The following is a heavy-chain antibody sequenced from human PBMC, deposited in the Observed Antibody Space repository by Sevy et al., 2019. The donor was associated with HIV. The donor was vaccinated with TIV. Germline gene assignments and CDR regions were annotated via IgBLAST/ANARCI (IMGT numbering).Heavy chain of an antibody. Sequence: GGSLRLSCEASGFTFSTYAMSWVRQAPGKGLEWVSVISGRGGSTYYSDSDRDSVRGRFTIFRDNSKNTLYLQMDSRKVEDTAVYYCAKGYGSESSMYFFDYWGQGTLVTVSS. D-gene: IGHD3-10*01. CDR3: AKGYGSESSMYFFDY. CDR1: GFTFSTYA. J-gene: IGHJ4*02. CDR2: ISGRGGST. V-gene: IGHV3-23*01.